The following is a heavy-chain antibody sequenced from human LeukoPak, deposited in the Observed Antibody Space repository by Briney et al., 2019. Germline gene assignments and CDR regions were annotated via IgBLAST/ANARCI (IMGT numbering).Heavy chain of an antibody. D-gene: IGHD1-26*01. V-gene: IGHV3-48*01. J-gene: IGHJ6*04. CDR3: ASRPSTIV. CDR2: ISSSSSTI. Sequence: AGSLRLSCAASGFTFRSYSMNWVRQAPGKGLEWVSYISSSSSTIYYADSVKGRFTISRDNAKNSLYLQMNSLRAEDTAVYYCASRPSTIVWGKGTTVTVSS. CDR1: GFTFRSYS.